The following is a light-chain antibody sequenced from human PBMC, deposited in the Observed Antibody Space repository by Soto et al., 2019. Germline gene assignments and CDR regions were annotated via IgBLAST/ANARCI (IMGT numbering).Light chain of an antibody. V-gene: IGLV2-14*01. J-gene: IGLJ1*01. CDR1: SSDVGGYNY. CDR2: DVS. Sequence: QSALTQPASVSGSPGQSITISCSETSSDVGGYNYVSWYQQHPGKAPKLMIYDVSNRPSGVSNRFSGSKSGNTASLTISGLQAQDEADYYCSSYTSSSTLCVFGTGTKVTVL. CDR3: SSYTSSSTLCV.